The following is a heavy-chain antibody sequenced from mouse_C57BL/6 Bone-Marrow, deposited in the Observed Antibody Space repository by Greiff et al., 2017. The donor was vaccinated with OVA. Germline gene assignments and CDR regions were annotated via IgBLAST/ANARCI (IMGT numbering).Heavy chain of an antibody. V-gene: IGHV1-82*01. J-gene: IGHJ2*01. CDR3: ARSHYYGSSLYYFDY. D-gene: IGHD1-1*01. Sequence: QVQLQQSGPELVKPGASVKISCKASGYAFSSSWMNWVKQRPGKGLEWIGRIYPGDGDTNYNGKFKGKATLTADKSSSTAYMQLSSLTSEDSVVYFCARSHYYGSSLYYFDYWGQGTTLTVSS. CDR1: GYAFSSSW. CDR2: IYPGDGDT.